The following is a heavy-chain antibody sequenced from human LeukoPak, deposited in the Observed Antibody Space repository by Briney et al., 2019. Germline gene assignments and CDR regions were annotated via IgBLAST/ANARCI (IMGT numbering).Heavy chain of an antibody. V-gene: IGHV4-30-2*01. CDR1: SGSISSGGYY. Sequence: SETLSLTCTVSSGSISSGGYYWNWIRQPPGKGLEWIGYINHSGSTYYNPSLKSRVTISVDRSKNQISLNLSSVTAADTAVYYCARTLEGPYYDFDYWGQGTLVTVSS. CDR3: ARTLEGPYYDFDY. CDR2: INHSGST. D-gene: IGHD3-3*01. J-gene: IGHJ4*02.